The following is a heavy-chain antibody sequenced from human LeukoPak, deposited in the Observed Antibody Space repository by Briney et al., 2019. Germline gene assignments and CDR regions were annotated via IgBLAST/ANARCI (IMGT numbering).Heavy chain of an antibody. V-gene: IGHV4-59*01. CDR2: IHYSGSS. D-gene: IGHD4-17*01. Sequence: PSETLSLTCTVSGGSISSYYWSWIRQPPGKGLEWLGYIHYSGSSNYNPSLKSRVTISVDTSKNQFFLRLNPVTAADTAVYYCAREGDYENWLDPWGQGTLVTVSS. CDR1: GGSISSYY. J-gene: IGHJ5*02. CDR3: AREGDYENWLDP.